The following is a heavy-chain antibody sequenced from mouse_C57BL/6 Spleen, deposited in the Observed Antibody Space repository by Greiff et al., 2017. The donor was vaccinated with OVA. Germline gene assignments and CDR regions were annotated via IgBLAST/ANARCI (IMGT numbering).Heavy chain of an antibody. CDR3: ARGAAQATRAMDY. D-gene: IGHD3-2*02. CDR2: IDPSDSET. J-gene: IGHJ4*01. Sequence: QVQLQQPGAELVRPGSSVKLSCKASGYTFTSYWMHWVKQRPIQGLEWIGNIDPSDSETHYNQKFKDKATLTVDKSSSTAYMQLSSLTSEDSAVYYCARGAAQATRAMDYWGQGTSVTVSS. CDR1: GYTFTSYW. V-gene: IGHV1-52*01.